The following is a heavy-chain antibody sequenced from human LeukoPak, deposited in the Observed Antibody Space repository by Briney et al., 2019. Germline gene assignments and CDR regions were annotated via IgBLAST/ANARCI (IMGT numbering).Heavy chain of an antibody. CDR1: GYTFTSYA. J-gene: IGHJ3*02. CDR3: ARTGGYYEAFDI. CDR2: INAGNGNT. Sequence: ASVKVSCKASGYTFTSYAMHWVRQAPGQRLEWMGWINAGNGNTKYPQRFQGRVTITRDTSASTAYMELSSLRSEDTAMYYCARTGGYYEAFDIWGQGTMVTVSS. V-gene: IGHV1-3*01. D-gene: IGHD3-22*01.